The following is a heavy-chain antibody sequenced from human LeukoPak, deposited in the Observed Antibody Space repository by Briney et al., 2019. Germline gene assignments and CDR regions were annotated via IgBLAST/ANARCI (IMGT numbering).Heavy chain of an antibody. CDR2: ICGSGGST. J-gene: IGHJ4*02. V-gene: IGHV3-23*01. CDR1: GFTFSSYA. D-gene: IGHD6-6*01. Sequence: GGSLGLSCAASGFTFSSYAMSWVRQAPGKGLEWVSAICGSGGSTYSADSVKGRFTISRDNSKTTLYLQMPSLRAQDTAVYYCAKTISVARYCFDYWGQGPLVTVSS. CDR3: AKTISVARYCFDY.